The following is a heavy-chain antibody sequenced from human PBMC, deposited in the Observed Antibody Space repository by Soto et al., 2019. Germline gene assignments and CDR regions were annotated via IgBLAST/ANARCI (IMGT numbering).Heavy chain of an antibody. CDR1: GYTFTSYY. CDR3: ASLSELLGYCGSPSCFGVLDV. D-gene: IGHD2-2*01. J-gene: IGHJ6*02. CDR2: INPSGGST. Sequence: ASVKVSCTASGYTFTSYYMHWVRQAPGQGLEWMGIINPSGGSTSYAQKFQGRVTMTRDTSTSTVYMQLSSLRSADTAVYYCASLSELLGYCGSPSCFGVLDVWGQGTTVTVSS. V-gene: IGHV1-46*01.